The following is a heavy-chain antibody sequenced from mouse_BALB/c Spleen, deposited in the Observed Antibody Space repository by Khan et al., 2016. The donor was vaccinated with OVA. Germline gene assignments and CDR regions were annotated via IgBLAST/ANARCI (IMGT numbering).Heavy chain of an antibody. Sequence: QMQLEESGAELARPGASVKMSCKASGYTFTRYTIHWIKQRPGQGLEWIGYLNPSSGYTNYNQKFKDKATLTADKSSTTAYMQLSSLTSDDSAVYYCARDGAYYRNDGWFAYWGQGTLVTVSA. D-gene: IGHD2-14*01. CDR1: GYTFTRYT. CDR3: ARDGAYYRNDGWFAY. V-gene: IGHV1-4*01. CDR2: LNPSSGYT. J-gene: IGHJ3*01.